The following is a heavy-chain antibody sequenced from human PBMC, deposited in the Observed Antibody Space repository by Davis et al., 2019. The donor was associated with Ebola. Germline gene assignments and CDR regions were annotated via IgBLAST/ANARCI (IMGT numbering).Heavy chain of an antibody. V-gene: IGHV1-18*01. Sequence: ASVKVSCKASGYTFTSYGISWVRQAPGQGLEWMGWISAYNGNTNYAQKLQGRVTMTTDTSTSTAYMELRSLRSDDTAVYYCATTVAGFYYYGMDVWGQGTTVTVSS. CDR1: GYTFTSYG. CDR2: ISAYNGNT. D-gene: IGHD6-19*01. CDR3: ATTVAGFYYYGMDV. J-gene: IGHJ6*02.